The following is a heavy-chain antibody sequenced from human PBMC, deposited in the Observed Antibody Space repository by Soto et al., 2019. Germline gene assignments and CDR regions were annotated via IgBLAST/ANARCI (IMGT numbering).Heavy chain of an antibody. V-gene: IGHV4-39*02. CDR3: VRDGHCITTSCYGNWFDP. CDR2: IYYSGST. Sequence: SETLSLTCTVSGGSISSSSYYWGWIRQPPGKGLEWIGSIYYSGSTYYNPSLKSRVTISVDTSKNQFSLKLSSVTAADTAVYYCVRDGHCITTSCYGNWFDPWGQGTPVTVSS. J-gene: IGHJ5*02. D-gene: IGHD2-2*01. CDR1: GGSISSSSYY.